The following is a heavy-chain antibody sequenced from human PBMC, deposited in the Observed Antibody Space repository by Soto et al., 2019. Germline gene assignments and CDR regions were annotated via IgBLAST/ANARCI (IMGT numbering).Heavy chain of an antibody. CDR3: ARDRLGGNFDY. Sequence: EVQLLDSGGGLVQPGGSLRLSCAASGLTFNNYAMNWVRQAPGKGLEWVASISGTGGSTYYADSVKGRFTISRDNSKNTLYLQMNSLRVEDTAVYYCARDRLGGNFDYWGQGTKVTVSS. V-gene: IGHV3-23*01. CDR2: ISGTGGST. CDR1: GLTFNNYA. J-gene: IGHJ4*02.